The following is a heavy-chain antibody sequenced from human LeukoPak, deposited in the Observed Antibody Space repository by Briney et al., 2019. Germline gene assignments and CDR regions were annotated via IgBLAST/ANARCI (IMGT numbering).Heavy chain of an antibody. D-gene: IGHD3-22*01. CDR3: ARNDSSGYFDY. CDR1: DYSISSGNY. J-gene: IGHJ4*02. V-gene: IGHV4-38-2*01. Sequence: SETLSLTCAVSDYSISSGNYWGWIRQPPGKGLEWIGSVYHSGSTHYSPSLKSRVTIAVDTSKNQFSLKLSPVTAADTAVYYCARNDSSGYFDYWGQGTLVTVSS. CDR2: VYHSGST.